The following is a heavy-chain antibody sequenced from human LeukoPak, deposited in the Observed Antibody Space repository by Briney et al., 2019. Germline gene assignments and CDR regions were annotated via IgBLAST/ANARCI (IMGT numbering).Heavy chain of an antibody. Sequence: SVKVSCKASGGTFSSYAISWVRQAPGQGLEWMGGIIPIFSTANYAQKFQGRVTITADESTSTAYMELSSLRSEDTAVYYCARGVYSYGYYYGMDVWGQGTTVTVSS. CDR3: ARGVYSYGYYYGMDV. CDR1: GGTFSSYA. D-gene: IGHD5-18*01. J-gene: IGHJ6*02. V-gene: IGHV1-69*13. CDR2: IIPIFSTA.